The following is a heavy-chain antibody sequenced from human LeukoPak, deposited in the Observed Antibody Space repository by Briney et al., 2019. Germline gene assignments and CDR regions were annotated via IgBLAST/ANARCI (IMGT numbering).Heavy chain of an antibody. D-gene: IGHD2-21*02. CDR2: ISGSGTKT. CDR3: AKDCGGDCYAPYY. Sequence: GGSLRLSCAASGFTFSSYAMSWVRQAPGQGPPSVSVISGSGTKTYYADAVKGGFTISRDNSKNTMNLQMNRLRADDTALYYCAKDCGGDCYAPYYWGQGTLVTVSS. CDR1: GFTFSSYA. J-gene: IGHJ4*02. V-gene: IGHV3-23*01.